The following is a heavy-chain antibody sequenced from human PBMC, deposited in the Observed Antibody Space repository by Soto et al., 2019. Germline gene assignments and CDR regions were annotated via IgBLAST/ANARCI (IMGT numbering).Heavy chain of an antibody. J-gene: IGHJ4*02. CDR3: ARDDAY. CDR1: GFTFSSYA. V-gene: IGHV3-64*01. CDR2: IGSDGGDT. Sequence: EVQLVESGGGLVQPGGSLRLSCVASGFTFSSYAMHWARQAPGKGLEFVSGIGSDGGDTYYANSVQGRFTISRDNSKNTLYLQMGSLRADDTAVYYCARDDAYWGQGTLVPVSS.